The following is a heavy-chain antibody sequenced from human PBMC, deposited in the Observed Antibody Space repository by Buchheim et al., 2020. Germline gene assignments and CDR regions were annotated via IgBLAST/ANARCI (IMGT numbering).Heavy chain of an antibody. J-gene: IGHJ4*02. CDR1: GFTLRTYW. CDR3: ARDLSGSQGY. D-gene: IGHD1-26*01. CDR2: INEDGSFT. Sequence: EVQLEESGGGLVQPGGSLRLSCAASGFTLRTYWMHWVRQAPGKGLEWVSRINEDGSFTNYADSVKGRFTISRDNAENTLYLQMTSLRVEDTAMYYCARDLSGSQGYWGQGTL. V-gene: IGHV3-74*01.